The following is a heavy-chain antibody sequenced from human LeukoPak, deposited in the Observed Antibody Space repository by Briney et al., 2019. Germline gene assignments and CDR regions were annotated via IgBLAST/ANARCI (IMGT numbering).Heavy chain of an antibody. Sequence: SETLSLTCTVSGGSVSSGSYYWSWIRQPPGKGLEWIGEINHSGSTNYNPSLKSRVTISVDTSKNQFSLKLSSVTAADTTVYYCARRGLPDYWGQGTLVTVSS. CDR1: GGSVSSGSYY. V-gene: IGHV4-39*07. CDR2: INHSGST. CDR3: ARRGLPDY. D-gene: IGHD5-24*01. J-gene: IGHJ4*02.